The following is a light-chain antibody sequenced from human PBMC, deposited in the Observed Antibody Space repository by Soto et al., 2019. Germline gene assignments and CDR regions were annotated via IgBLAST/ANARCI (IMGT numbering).Light chain of an antibody. V-gene: IGKV1-5*01. CDR1: QSISSW. Sequence: DIQMTQSRSTLSASVGDRVAITCRASQSISSWLAWYQQKPGKAPKLLIYDASSLESGVPSRFSGRGSGTEFTLTISSLQPDDFATYYCQQYNSYCTFGQVTKVDI. CDR3: QQYNSYCT. J-gene: IGKJ1*01. CDR2: DAS.